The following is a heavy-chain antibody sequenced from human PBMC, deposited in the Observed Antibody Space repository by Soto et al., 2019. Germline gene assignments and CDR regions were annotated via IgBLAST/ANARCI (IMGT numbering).Heavy chain of an antibody. V-gene: IGHV1-8*01. Sequence: QVQLVQSGAEVKKPGASVKVSCKASGYTFTSYDINWVRQATGQGLEWMGWMNPNSGNTGYAQKFQGRVTMTRNTPISTANMELSSLRSEDTAVYYCAREGTYSGLYLNWFDPWGQGTLVTVSS. D-gene: IGHD1-26*01. CDR2: MNPNSGNT. CDR1: GYTFTSYD. J-gene: IGHJ5*02. CDR3: AREGTYSGLYLNWFDP.